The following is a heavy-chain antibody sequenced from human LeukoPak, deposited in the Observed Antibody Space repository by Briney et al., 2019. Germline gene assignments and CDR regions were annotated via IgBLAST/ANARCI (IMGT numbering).Heavy chain of an antibody. V-gene: IGHV3-7*01. Sequence: PGGSLRLSCGASGFPFGGYWMYWVRHIPGKGLGWVANIKYDGSDKNYVDSVKGRFTISRDNAKNSLYLQMNNLRVEDTAIYYCARDGVSSSPDFDYWGQGTLVTVS. D-gene: IGHD6-6*01. CDR2: IKYDGSDK. CDR3: ARDGVSSSPDFDY. J-gene: IGHJ4*02. CDR1: GFPFGGYW.